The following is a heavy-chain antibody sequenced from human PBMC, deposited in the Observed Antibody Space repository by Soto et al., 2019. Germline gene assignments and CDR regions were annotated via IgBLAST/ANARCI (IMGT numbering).Heavy chain of an antibody. CDR2: ISYDGSHK. Sequence: GGSLRLSCAASGFTFSSYDMHWVRQAPGKGLEWVAVISYDGSHKYYANSVRGRFTISRDNSKNTLYLQMNSLRAEDTAVYYCAIEPSNYNSSWNYWGQGTLVTVSS. V-gene: IGHV3-30*03. CDR1: GFTFSSYD. CDR3: AIEPSNYNSSWNY. D-gene: IGHD6-13*01. J-gene: IGHJ4*02.